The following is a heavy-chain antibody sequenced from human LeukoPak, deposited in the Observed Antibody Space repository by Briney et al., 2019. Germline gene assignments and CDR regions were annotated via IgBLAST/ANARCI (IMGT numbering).Heavy chain of an antibody. CDR1: GYTFITSY. V-gene: IGHV1-46*01. J-gene: IGHJ5*02. CDR2: INPIDGIT. CDR3: ATSGRSTEFDP. Sequence: VASVKVSCKTSGYTFITSYTHWVRQAPGQGLEWMGMINPIDGITNRPQKFQGRVTMTEDTSTDTAYMELSSLRSEDTAVYYCATSGRSTEFDPWGQGTLVTVSS. D-gene: IGHD2-2*01.